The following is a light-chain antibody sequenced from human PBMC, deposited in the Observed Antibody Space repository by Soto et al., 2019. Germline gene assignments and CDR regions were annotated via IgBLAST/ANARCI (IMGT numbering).Light chain of an antibody. V-gene: IGKV3-20*01. CDR3: QQYAGSPSIT. Sequence: EIVLTQSPGTLSLSPGEGATLSCRASQILSTNYLAWYQQKPGQAPRLLLYGESRRATGIPDRFSGSGSGTDFTFTITRLQPEDSAVYYCQQYAGSPSITFGQGTRLEIK. J-gene: IGKJ5*01. CDR2: GES. CDR1: QILSTNY.